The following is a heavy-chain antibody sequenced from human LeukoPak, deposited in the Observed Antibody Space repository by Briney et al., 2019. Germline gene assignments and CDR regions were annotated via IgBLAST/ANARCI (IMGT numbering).Heavy chain of an antibody. V-gene: IGHV3-23*01. CDR3: AKAPVTSCRGAYCYPFDY. CDR2: ISGSGGST. Sequence: PGGSLRLSCAASGFTFSSYGMSWVRQAPGKGLEWVSAISGSGGSTYNADSVRGRFTISRDSSKNTLYLQMNSLRAEDAAVYYCAKAPVTSCRGAYCYPFDYWGQGTLVTVSS. J-gene: IGHJ4*02. D-gene: IGHD2-21*01. CDR1: GFTFSSYG.